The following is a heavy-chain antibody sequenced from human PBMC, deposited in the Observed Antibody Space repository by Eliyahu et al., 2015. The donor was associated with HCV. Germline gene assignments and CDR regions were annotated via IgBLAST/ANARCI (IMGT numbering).Heavy chain of an antibody. V-gene: IGHV5-51*01. CDR2: IYPGDSDT. CDR3: AGRFEYSSSSEGDYYYYGMDV. CDR1: GYSFTSYW. J-gene: IGHJ6*02. Sequence: EVQLVQSGAEVKKPGESLKISCKGSGYSFTSYWIGWVRQMPGKGLEWMGIIYPGDSDTRYSPSFQGQVTISADKSISTAYLQWSSLKASDTAMYYCAGRFEYSSSSEGDYYYYGMDVWGQGTTVTVSS. D-gene: IGHD6-6*01.